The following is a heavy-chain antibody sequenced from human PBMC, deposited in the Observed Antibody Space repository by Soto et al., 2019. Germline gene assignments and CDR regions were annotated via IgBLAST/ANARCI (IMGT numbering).Heavy chain of an antibody. CDR3: ARDRGYYYDSSGYDAFDI. CDR1: GDSVSSNSAA. D-gene: IGHD3-22*01. Sequence: PSQTLSLTCAISGDSVSSNSAAWNWIRQSPSRGLEWLGRTYYRSKWYNDYAVSVKSRITINPDTSKNQFSLQLNSVTPEDTAVYYCARDRGYYYDSSGYDAFDIWGQGTMVTVSS. V-gene: IGHV6-1*01. J-gene: IGHJ3*02. CDR2: TYYRSKWYN.